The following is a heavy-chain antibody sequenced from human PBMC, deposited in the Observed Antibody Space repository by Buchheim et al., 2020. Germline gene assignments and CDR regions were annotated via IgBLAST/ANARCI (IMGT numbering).Heavy chain of an antibody. CDR3: ARDLTYYYGSGSYSKQFDN. CDR2: ISSSSSTI. CDR1: GFTFSSYS. Sequence: EVQLVESGGGLVQPGGSLRLSCAASGFTFSSYSMNWVRQAPGKGLEWGSYISSSSSTIYYADSVKGRFTISRDNAKNSLYLQMNSLRYEDTAVYYCARDLTYYYGSGSYSKQFDNWGQGTL. D-gene: IGHD3-10*01. J-gene: IGHJ4*02. V-gene: IGHV3-48*02.